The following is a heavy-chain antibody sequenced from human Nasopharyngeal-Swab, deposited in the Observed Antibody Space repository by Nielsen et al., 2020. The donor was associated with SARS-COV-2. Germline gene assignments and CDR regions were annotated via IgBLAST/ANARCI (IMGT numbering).Heavy chain of an antibody. V-gene: IGHV3-64*02. CDR2: ISSNEAET. J-gene: IGHJ4*01. Sequence: GGSLRLSCAASGFTFGSYSMHWVRQAPGKGLEYVSAISSNEAETYYADSVKGRFTISRDNSKNILYLQMGTLRPEDTAVYYCATERGNWFYFDYWGHGTLVTVSS. D-gene: IGHD3-9*01. CDR3: ATERGNWFYFDY. CDR1: GFTFGSYS.